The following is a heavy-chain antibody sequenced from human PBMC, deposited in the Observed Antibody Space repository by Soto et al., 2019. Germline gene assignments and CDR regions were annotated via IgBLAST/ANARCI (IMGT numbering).Heavy chain of an antibody. CDR3: ARGAAPKLGVTNYYGMDV. D-gene: IGHD3-10*01. CDR2: IIPVFGTA. J-gene: IGHJ6*02. CDR1: GGSLTNYG. V-gene: IGHV1-69*12. Sequence: QVQLVQSGAEVKKPGSSVKVSCKASGGSLTNYGVSWVRQAPGQGLEWMGGIIPVFGTANYAQKFQGSVTIAADESKSTVFMAVRSLRPEDTAVYYCARGAAPKLGVTNYYGMDVWGQGTTVTVSS.